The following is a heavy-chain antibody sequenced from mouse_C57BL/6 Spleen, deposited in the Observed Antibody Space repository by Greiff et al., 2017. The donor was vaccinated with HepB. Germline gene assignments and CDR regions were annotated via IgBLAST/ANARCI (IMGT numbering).Heavy chain of an antibody. CDR1: GYTFTDYY. CDR2: INPNNGVT. D-gene: IGHD2-4*01. J-gene: IGHJ2*01. CDR3: ARRGIYYDYDGHYFDY. Sequence: VQLQQSGPELVKPGASVKISCKASGYTFTDYYMNWVKQSHGKSLEWIGDINPNNGVTSYNQKFKGKATLTVDKSSSTAYMELRSLTSEDSAVYYCARRGIYYDYDGHYFDYWGQGTTLTVSS. V-gene: IGHV1-26*01.